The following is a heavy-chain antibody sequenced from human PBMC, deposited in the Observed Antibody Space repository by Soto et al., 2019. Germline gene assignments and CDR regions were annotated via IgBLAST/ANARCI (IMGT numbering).Heavy chain of an antibody. Sequence: QVQLQESGPGLVKPSQTLSLTCTVSGGSISTGGYYWSWIRQHPGRGLEWIGYIYHSGMTFSNPSLQCRVAISIDTSKNKFSLKPSSVTAADTAVYYCATVRWELHDAFDIWGQGTMFSVSS. CDR1: GGSISTGGYY. J-gene: IGHJ3*02. D-gene: IGHD1-26*01. CDR3: ATVRWELHDAFDI. V-gene: IGHV4-31*03. CDR2: IYHSGMT.